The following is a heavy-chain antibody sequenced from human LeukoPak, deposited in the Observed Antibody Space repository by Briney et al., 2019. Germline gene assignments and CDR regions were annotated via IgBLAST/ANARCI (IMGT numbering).Heavy chain of an antibody. J-gene: IGHJ3*02. CDR2: ISYDGSNK. CDR3: AREGEVSTGDAFDI. V-gene: IGHV3-30-3*01. D-gene: IGHD3-16*02. Sequence: GGSLRLSCAASGFTFSSYAMHWVRQAPGKGLECVAVISYDGSNKYYADSVKGRFTISRDNSKNTLYLQMNSLRAEGTAVYYCAREGEVSTGDAFDIWGQGTMVTVSS. CDR1: GFTFSSYA.